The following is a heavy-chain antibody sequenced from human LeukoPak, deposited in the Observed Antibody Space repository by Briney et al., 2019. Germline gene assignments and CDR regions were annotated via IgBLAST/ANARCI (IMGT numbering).Heavy chain of an antibody. CDR3: ARQGDSGRAFDI. Sequence: SETLSLTCTVSRCSISNCCYYWGWIRQPPGNGLEWIGRIYYSVCTYYNPSLNSRITNSLDPSQHQFSLQLSAVPAPDTAGDYCARQGDSGRAFDIWGQGTVVTVSS. J-gene: IGHJ3*02. D-gene: IGHD2-21*01. CDR1: RCSISNCCYY. V-gene: IGHV4-39*01. CDR2: IYYSVCT.